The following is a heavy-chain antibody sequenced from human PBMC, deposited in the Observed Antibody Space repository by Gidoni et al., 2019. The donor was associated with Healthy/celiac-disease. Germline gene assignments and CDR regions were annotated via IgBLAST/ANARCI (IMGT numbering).Heavy chain of an antibody. Sequence: EVQLVESGGGLVKPGGSLRLSCAASGFTFSSYSMNWVSQAPGKGLEWVSSISSSSSYIYYADSVKGRFTISRDNAKNSLYLQMNSLRAEDTAVYYCARVADYGDFFDYWGQGTLVTVSS. J-gene: IGHJ4*02. CDR2: ISSSSSYI. D-gene: IGHD4-17*01. CDR1: GFTFSSYS. V-gene: IGHV3-21*01. CDR3: ARVADYGDFFDY.